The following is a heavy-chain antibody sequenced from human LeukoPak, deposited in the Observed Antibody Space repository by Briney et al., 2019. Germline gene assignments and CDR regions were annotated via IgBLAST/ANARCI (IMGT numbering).Heavy chain of an antibody. J-gene: IGHJ6*02. V-gene: IGHV1-2*02. CDR1: GYTFSIHH. Sequence: ASVKVSCKASGYTFSIHHIQWVRQAPGQGLEWMGWINTNSGGTTYSQNFQGRITMTRDPSITTVYMELSSLRSDDTAVYYCARDVVMGVWGQGTTVTVSS. CDR3: ARDVVMGV. CDR2: INTNSGGT.